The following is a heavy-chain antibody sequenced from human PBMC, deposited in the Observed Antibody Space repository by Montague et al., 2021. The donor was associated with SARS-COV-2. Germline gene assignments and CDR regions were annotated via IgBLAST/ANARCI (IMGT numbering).Heavy chain of an antibody. CDR1: GFSLSTSGMC. V-gene: IGHV2-70*11. D-gene: IGHD4-23*01. Sequence: PALVKPTQTPTLTCTFSGFSLSTSGMCVSWIRQPPGKALEWLARIDWDDDKYYSTSLKTRLTISKDISKNQVVLTMTNMDPVDTATYYCARTYYGGRPFDYWGQGTLVTVSS. CDR2: IDWDDDK. CDR3: ARTYYGGRPFDY. J-gene: IGHJ4*02.